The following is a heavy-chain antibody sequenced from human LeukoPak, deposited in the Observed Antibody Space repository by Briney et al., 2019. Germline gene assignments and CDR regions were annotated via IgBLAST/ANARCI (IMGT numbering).Heavy chain of an antibody. CDR2: IFPGDSDA. D-gene: IGHD3-10*01. Sequence: GESLKISCKGPGYTFTSYWIGWVRQMPGKGLEWMGIIFPGDSDATYSPSFQGQVTISADKSISTAYLQWSSLKASDTAMYYCARGTLTMALDYWGQGTLVTVSS. CDR3: ARGTLTMALDY. CDR1: GYTFTSYW. J-gene: IGHJ4*02. V-gene: IGHV5-51*01.